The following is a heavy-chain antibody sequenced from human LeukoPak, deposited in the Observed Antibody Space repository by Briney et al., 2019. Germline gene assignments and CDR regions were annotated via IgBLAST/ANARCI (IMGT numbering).Heavy chain of an antibody. J-gene: IGHJ3*02. CDR2: ISSGSATT. D-gene: IGHD3-3*01. Sequence: GGSLRLSCEASGFTFSTYAMNWVRQAPGKGLEWVSHISSGSATTFYADSVKGRFTISRDNSRNTLYLQMNSLRAEDTAVYYCAKERSPTYDLHDAFDIWGQGTMVTVSS. CDR1: GFTFSTYA. V-gene: IGHV3-48*01. CDR3: AKERSPTYDLHDAFDI.